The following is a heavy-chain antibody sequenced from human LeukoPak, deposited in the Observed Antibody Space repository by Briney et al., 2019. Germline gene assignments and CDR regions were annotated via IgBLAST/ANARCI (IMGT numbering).Heavy chain of an antibody. D-gene: IGHD1-1*01. J-gene: IGHJ4*02. CDR1: GGSISSGDYY. CDR3: ASSRNGGDYFDY. V-gene: IGHV4-30-4*01. Sequence: NPSETLSLTCTVSGGSISSGDYYRSWIRQPPGKGLEWIGYIYYSGSTYYNPSLKSRVTISVDTSKNQFSLKLSSVTAADTAVYYCASSRNGGDYFDYWGQGTLVTVSS. CDR2: IYYSGST.